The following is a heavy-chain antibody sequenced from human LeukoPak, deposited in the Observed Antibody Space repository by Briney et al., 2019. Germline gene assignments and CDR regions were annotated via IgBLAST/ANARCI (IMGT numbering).Heavy chain of an antibody. CDR1: GFTFSSYW. J-gene: IGHJ4*02. CDR2: IKHDGSEK. V-gene: IGHV3-7*01. Sequence: GGSLRLSCAASGFTFSSYWMSWVRQAPGKGLEWVANIKHDGSEKYYVDSVKGRFTISRDNAKNSLYLQMNSLRAEDTAVYYCARDLTAAGWYYFDYWGQGTLVTVSS. CDR3: ARDLTAAGWYYFDY. D-gene: IGHD6-13*01.